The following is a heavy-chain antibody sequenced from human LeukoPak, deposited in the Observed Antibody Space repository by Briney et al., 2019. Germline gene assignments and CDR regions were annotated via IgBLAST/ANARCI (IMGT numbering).Heavy chain of an antibody. J-gene: IGHJ4*02. CDR1: GGSISSGSYY. Sequence: SETLSLTCTVSGGSISSGSYYWSWIRQPAGKGLEWIGRIYTSGSTNYNPSLKSRVTISVDTSKNQFSLKLSSVTAADTAVYYCARGRNDILTGYYVLSDYWGQGTLVTVSS. D-gene: IGHD3-9*01. CDR2: IYTSGST. V-gene: IGHV4-61*02. CDR3: ARGRNDILTGYYVLSDY.